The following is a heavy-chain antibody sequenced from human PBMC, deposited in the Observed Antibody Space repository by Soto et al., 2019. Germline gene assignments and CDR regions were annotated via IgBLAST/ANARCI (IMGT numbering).Heavy chain of an antibody. CDR3: AIIFTYSRSYDPGFDF. D-gene: IGHD1-26*01. J-gene: IGHJ4*02. CDR2: IIPIFGTA. V-gene: IGHV1-69*01. CDR1: GGTFSSYA. Sequence: QVQLVQSGAEVKKPGSSVKVSCKASGGTFSSYAISWVRQAPGQGLEWMGGIIPIFGTANYAQKFQGRVTITADESTSTAYMGMSSLRSEDTAVYYCAIIFTYSRSYDPGFDFCGQVTVVTVSS.